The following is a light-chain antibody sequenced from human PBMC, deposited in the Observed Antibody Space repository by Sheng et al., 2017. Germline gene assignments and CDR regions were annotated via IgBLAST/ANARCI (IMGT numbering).Light chain of an antibody. J-gene: IGKJ3*01. Sequence: DIQMTQSPSSLSASVGDRVTITCQASQDISNNLNWYQQKPGKAPKLLIYGAFNLETVVPARFSGGRSGTHFTFTISSLQPEDIATYHCQQYDDLAFTFGPGTKVDIK. CDR3: QQYDDLAFT. V-gene: IGKV1-33*01. CDR1: QDISNN. CDR2: GAF.